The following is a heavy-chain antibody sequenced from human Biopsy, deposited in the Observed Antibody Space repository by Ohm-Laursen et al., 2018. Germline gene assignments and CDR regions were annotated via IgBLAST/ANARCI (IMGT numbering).Heavy chain of an antibody. CDR3: ARVPLPGIGAAYQGRFLYGMDV. V-gene: IGHV4-34*01. CDR2: ITQRGST. J-gene: IGHJ6*02. CDR1: GGSFNGYF. D-gene: IGHD6-13*01. Sequence: SDTLSLTCAVYGGSFNGYFWSWIRQPPGKGLEWIGDITQRGSTTYSPSLRSRVTISVDTAKKQFSLSLRSVTAADTAVYYCARVPLPGIGAAYQGRFLYGMDVWGQGTTVSVSS.